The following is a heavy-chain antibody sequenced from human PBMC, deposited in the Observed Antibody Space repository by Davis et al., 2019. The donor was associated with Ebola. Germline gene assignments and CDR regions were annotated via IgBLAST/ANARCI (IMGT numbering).Heavy chain of an antibody. CDR3: ARDRGWLQHDP. CDR1: GFTFSNYW. D-gene: IGHD5-24*01. V-gene: IGHV3-7*01. Sequence: GESLKISCAASGFTFSNYWMNWVRQAPGKGPEWVAYIKPDGSDKYYVDSVKGRFTISRDNAKNSLYLQMNSLRAEDAAVYYCARDRGWLQHDPWGQGTLVTVSS. J-gene: IGHJ5*02. CDR2: IKPDGSDK.